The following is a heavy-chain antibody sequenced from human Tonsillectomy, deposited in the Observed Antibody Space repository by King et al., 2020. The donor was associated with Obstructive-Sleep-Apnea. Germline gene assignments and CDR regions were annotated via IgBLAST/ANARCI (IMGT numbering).Heavy chain of an antibody. CDR1: GGSLSSGYYY. Sequence: QLQESGPGLVKPSQTLSLTCTFSGGSLSSGYYYWSWIRQPPGKGLEWIGYIYYTGTTYYNPTLKSRISISLDTSKNQLSLNLSSVTAADRAVYYCARVNFDILTGYHTPFDYWGPGTLVTVSS. J-gene: IGHJ4*02. CDR3: ARVNFDILTGYHTPFDY. D-gene: IGHD3-9*01. V-gene: IGHV4-30-4*01. CDR2: IYYTGTT.